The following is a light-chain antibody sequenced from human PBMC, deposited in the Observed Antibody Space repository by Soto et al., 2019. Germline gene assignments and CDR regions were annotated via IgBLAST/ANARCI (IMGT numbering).Light chain of an antibody. J-gene: IGKJ1*01. CDR1: QSVSSSF. CDR2: GAS. V-gene: IGKV3-20*01. CDR3: QHYGRSPWT. Sequence: EIVLTQSPGTLSLSPGERATLSCRASQSVSSSFLAWYQQKPGQAPRLLIYGASSRATGIPDRFSGSGSGTYFTLTSSGLEPEDFAVYYWQHYGRSPWTFGQGTKVEIK.